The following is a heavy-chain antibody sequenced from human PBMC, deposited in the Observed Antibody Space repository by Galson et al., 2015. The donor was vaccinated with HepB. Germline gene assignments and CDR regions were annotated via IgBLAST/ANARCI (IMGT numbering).Heavy chain of an antibody. V-gene: IGHV3-7*03. Sequence: SLRLSCAASGFTFSSYSMSWVRQAPGKGLEWVANIKEDGSEKYYVDSVKGRFAVSRDNAKNTLYLQMNSLRAEDTAVYYCAKGSRDGVIAAAGTGYFDYWGQGTLVTVSS. CDR3: AKGSRDGVIAAAGTGYFDY. D-gene: IGHD6-13*01. CDR1: GFTFSSYS. CDR2: IKEDGSEK. J-gene: IGHJ4*02.